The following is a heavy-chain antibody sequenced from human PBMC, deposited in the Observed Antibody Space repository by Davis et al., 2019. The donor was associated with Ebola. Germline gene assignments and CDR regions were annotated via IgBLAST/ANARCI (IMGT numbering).Heavy chain of an antibody. Sequence: GESLKISCAASGFTVSSNYMSWVRQAPGKGLEWVSVIYSGGSTYYADSVKGRFTISRDNSKNTLYLQMNSLRAEDTAVYYCAGQNLGIAVAGTGYWGQGTLVTVSS. D-gene: IGHD6-19*01. V-gene: IGHV3-66*04. CDR2: IYSGGST. CDR3: AGQNLGIAVAGTGY. J-gene: IGHJ4*02. CDR1: GFTVSSNY.